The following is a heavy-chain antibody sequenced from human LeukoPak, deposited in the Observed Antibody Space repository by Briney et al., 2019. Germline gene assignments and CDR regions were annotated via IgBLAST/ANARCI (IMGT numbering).Heavy chain of an antibody. D-gene: IGHD5-24*01. CDR3: ARDGYNSV. J-gene: IGHJ4*02. V-gene: IGHV4-59*12. Sequence: PSETLSLTCTVSGGSISSYYWSWIRQPPGKGLEWIGSIYYSGSTYYNPSLKSRVTISVDTSKNQFSLKLSSVTAADTAVYYCARDGYNSVWGQGTLVTVSS. CDR2: IYYSGST. CDR1: GGSISSYY.